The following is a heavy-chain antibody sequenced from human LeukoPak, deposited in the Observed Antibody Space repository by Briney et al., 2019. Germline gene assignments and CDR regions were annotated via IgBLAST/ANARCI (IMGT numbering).Heavy chain of an antibody. J-gene: IGHJ6*03. Sequence: GGSLRLSCAPSGFTFRNYAMHWVRQAPGKGLEWVAVISYAGSNEHYADSVKGRFTISRDNSKNTLFLQMNSLRAEDTAVYYCARDDGSGWLSNRGGYYYYMDVWGKGTTVTVSS. CDR1: GFTFRNYA. V-gene: IGHV3-30*04. D-gene: IGHD6-19*01. CDR3: ARDDGSGWLSNRGGYYYYMDV. CDR2: ISYAGSNE.